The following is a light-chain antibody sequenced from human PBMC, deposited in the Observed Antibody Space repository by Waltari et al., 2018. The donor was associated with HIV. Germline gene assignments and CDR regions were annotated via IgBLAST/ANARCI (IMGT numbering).Light chain of an antibody. CDR3: QQYGSSPPYT. J-gene: IGKJ2*01. Sequence: EIVLTQSPGTLYLSPGERATLSCRASQSVSSNYLAWYQQKPGQAPRLLIYGASNRATGIPDRFSGSGYGTDFTLTISRLEPEDFAVYYCQQYGSSPPYTFGQGTKLEIK. V-gene: IGKV3-20*01. CDR2: GAS. CDR1: QSVSSNY.